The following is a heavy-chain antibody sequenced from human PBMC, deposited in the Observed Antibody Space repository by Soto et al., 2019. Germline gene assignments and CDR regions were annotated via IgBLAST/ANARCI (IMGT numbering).Heavy chain of an antibody. D-gene: IGHD3-3*01. V-gene: IGHV3-23*01. CDR1: GFTFSSYA. Sequence: GGSLRLSCAASGFTFSSYAMSWVRQAPGKGLEWASAISGSGGSTYYADSVKGRFTISRDNSKNTLYLQMNSLRAEDTAVYYCAKGNDFWSGYFDYWGQGTLVTVSS. J-gene: IGHJ4*02. CDR3: AKGNDFWSGYFDY. CDR2: ISGSGGST.